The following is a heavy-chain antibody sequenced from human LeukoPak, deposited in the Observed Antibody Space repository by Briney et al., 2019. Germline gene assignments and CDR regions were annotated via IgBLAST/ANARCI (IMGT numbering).Heavy chain of an antibody. J-gene: IGHJ3*01. V-gene: IGHV5-51*01. D-gene: IGHD3-3*02. CDR1: GYSFTSYW. CDR2: MYPGDSDI. Sequence: GESLKISFKASGYSFTSYWIGWVRQMPGKGLECMGFMYPGDSDIRYSPSFQGQVTISADRSISTAYLQWSSLKASDTATYYCARASAAWHYAFDLWGQGTMVTVSS. CDR3: ARASAAWHYAFDL.